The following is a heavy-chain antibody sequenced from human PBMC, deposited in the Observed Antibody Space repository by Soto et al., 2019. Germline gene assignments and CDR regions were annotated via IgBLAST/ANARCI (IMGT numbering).Heavy chain of an antibody. CDR1: GDSLSGYY. J-gene: IGHJ6*02. CDR3: ARGXLEGRGQYSFYYYGLDV. Sequence: SETLSLTCTVSGDSLSGYYWSWIRQPPGKGLEWIGYIYYSGSTNYNPSLESRVTIFLDTSKNQVSLKVSSLTAADTAVYFCARGXLEGRGQYSFYYYGLDVWGQGTTVTVSS. D-gene: IGHD1-1*01. V-gene: IGHV4-59*01. CDR2: IYYSGST.